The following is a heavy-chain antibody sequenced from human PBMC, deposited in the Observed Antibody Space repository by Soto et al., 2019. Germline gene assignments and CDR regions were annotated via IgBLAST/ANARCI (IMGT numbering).Heavy chain of an antibody. CDR3: ARENYYKMDV. J-gene: IGHJ6*02. CDR2: ISNSGIT. CDR1: GFIFSDYY. V-gene: IGHV3-11*05. Sequence: QVPLVESGGGLVQPGGSLRLSCAASGFIFSDYYMTWIRQSPGKGLEWISYISNSGITNYADSVKGRFTISRDNAKNSLYLQMDSLRAEDTAVYYCARENYYKMDVWGQGTTVTVSS.